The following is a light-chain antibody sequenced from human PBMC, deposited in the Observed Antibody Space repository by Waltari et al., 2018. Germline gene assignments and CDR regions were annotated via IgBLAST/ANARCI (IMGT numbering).Light chain of an antibody. Sequence: EIVMTQSPATLSVSPGDRATLSCRASQRISNNLAWYQQKPGQAPRLLIYGASTRATGIPARFSGNRSGTEFTLTISSLQSEDFAVYYCQQYNNWPPLFTFGPGTKVDMK. CDR3: QQYNNWPPLFT. J-gene: IGKJ3*01. CDR1: QRISNN. CDR2: GAS. V-gene: IGKV3D-15*01.